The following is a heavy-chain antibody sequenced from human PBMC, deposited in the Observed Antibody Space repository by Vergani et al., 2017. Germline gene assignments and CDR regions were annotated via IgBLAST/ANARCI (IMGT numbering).Heavy chain of an antibody. CDR1: GFTFTSYA. J-gene: IGHJ6*04. CDR2: ISGSGGNT. V-gene: IGHV3-23*01. D-gene: IGHD2-15*01. CDR3: ANARDQNCKGGYWYSYYYGLDR. Sequence: EVQLLESGGNLIQPGGSLRLSCGASGFTFTSYAMTWVRLAPGKGLQWVSAISGSGGNTFYTYSVKGRFTISRDNSKDTLYLQMNSLRVEDTARYYCANARDQNCKGGYWYSYYYGLDRWVEGTTLAVSS.